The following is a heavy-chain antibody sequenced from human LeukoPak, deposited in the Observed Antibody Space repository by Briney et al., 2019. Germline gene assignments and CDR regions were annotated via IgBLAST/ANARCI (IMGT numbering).Heavy chain of an antibody. CDR2: IIPILGIA. J-gene: IGHJ4*02. V-gene: IGHV1-69*04. D-gene: IGHD3-10*01. CDR3: ARDMVRGVMPPLDY. CDR1: GGTFSSYA. Sequence: SVKVSCKASGGTFSSYAISWVRQAPGQGLEWMGRIIPILGIANYAQKFQGRVTITADKSTSTAYMELSRLRSEDTAVYYCARDMVRGVMPPLDYWGQGTLVTVSS.